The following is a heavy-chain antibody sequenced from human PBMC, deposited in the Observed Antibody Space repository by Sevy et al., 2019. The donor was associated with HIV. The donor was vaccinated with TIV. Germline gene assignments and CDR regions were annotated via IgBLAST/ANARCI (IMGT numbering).Heavy chain of an antibody. V-gene: IGHV3-73*01. D-gene: IGHD2-15*01. CDR2: IRSKANSYAT. Sequence: GGSLRLSCAASGFTFSSSAMHWVRQASGKGLEWVGRIRSKANSYATAYAASVKGRFTISRDDSKNTAYLQMNSLKTEDTAVYYCTRLDCSGGSCYFDYWGQGTLVTVSS. CDR1: GFTFSSSA. J-gene: IGHJ4*02. CDR3: TRLDCSGGSCYFDY.